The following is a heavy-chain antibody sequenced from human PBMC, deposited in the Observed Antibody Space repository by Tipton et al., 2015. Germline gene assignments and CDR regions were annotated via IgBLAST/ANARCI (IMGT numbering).Heavy chain of an antibody. V-gene: IGHV4-39*07. Sequence: ELVKPSETLSLTCKISGDSIISRSFCWGWIRQSPGKGLEWMATLCYTGSTYHNSSLKSSVSTFVDTSEEQFYLRMTSVTAADTAVYFCARVGSCSGDSCYYNWFDPWGQGTLVTVSS. CDR1: GDSIISRSFC. D-gene: IGHD2-15*01. CDR3: ARVGSCSGDSCYYNWFDP. J-gene: IGHJ5*02. CDR2: LCYTGST.